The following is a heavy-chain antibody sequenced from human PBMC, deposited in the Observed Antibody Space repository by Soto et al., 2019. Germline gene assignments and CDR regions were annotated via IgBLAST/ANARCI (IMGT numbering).Heavy chain of an antibody. CDR2: IYYSGST. Sequence: QVQLQESGPGLVKPSQTLSLTCTVSGGSISSGGYYWSWIRQHPGNGLEWIGYIYYSGSTYYNPSLKSRVTISVDTSKNQFSLKLSSVTAADTAVYYCAASCLACGGFNYYGMDVWGQGTTVTVSS. J-gene: IGHJ6*02. CDR1: GGSISSGGYY. V-gene: IGHV4-31*03. D-gene: IGHD3-16*01. CDR3: AASCLACGGFNYYGMDV.